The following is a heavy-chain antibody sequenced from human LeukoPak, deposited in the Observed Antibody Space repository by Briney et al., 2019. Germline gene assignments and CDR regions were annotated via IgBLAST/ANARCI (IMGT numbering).Heavy chain of an antibody. CDR1: GFTFSSYA. CDR2: ISGSGGST. J-gene: IGHJ4*02. CDR3: ARSGSFSPTYYFDY. Sequence: PGVCLRLSCAASGFTFSSYAMSWVRQARGKGLEWVSGISGSGGSTYYADSVEGRFTISRDNSKNTLYLQMNSLRAEDTAVYYCARSGSFSPTYYFDYWGQGTLVTVSS. V-gene: IGHV3-23*01. D-gene: IGHD1-26*01.